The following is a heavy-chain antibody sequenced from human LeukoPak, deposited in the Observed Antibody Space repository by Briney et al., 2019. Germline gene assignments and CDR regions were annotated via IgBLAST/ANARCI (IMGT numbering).Heavy chain of an antibody. CDR3: ARGIYGGNWPNDY. CDR2: VNQGATQK. Sequence: QAGGSLRLSCAASGFDFSTQWMSWVRQAPGKGLEWVATVNQGATQKYYADSVKGRFTISRDNAKNSLHLQMNSLRAEDTAVYCCARGIYGGNWPNDYWGQGTLVTVSS. J-gene: IGHJ4*02. D-gene: IGHD4-23*01. CDR1: GFDFSTQW. V-gene: IGHV3-7*01.